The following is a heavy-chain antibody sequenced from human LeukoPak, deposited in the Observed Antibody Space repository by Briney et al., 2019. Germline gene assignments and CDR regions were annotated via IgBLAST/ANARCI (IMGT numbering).Heavy chain of an antibody. CDR1: GFIFNNYG. V-gene: IGHV3-30*18. D-gene: IGHD2-21*02. CDR2: ISYDGSNK. CDR3: AKDWAPYCGGDCYFNY. Sequence: GGSLRLSCAASGFIFNNYGMHWVRQAPGKGLEWVAVISYDGSNKNYADSVKGRFTISRDSSKNTVYLQMNSLRVEDTAVYYCAKDWAPYCGGDCYFNYWGQGTLVTVSS. J-gene: IGHJ4*02.